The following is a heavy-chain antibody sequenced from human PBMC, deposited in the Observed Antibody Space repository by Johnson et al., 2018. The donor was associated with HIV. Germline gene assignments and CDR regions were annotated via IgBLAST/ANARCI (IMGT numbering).Heavy chain of an antibody. CDR2: MWYDGSNK. V-gene: IGHV3-33*06. D-gene: IGHD5-18*01. J-gene: IGHJ3*02. CDR1: GFTVSSNY. CDR3: AKVDTAMVNAFDI. Sequence: QVQLVESGGGVVQPGGSLRLSCAASGFTVSSNYMSWVRQAPGKGLEWVSVMWYDGSNKYYADSVKGRFTISRDNSKNTLYLQMNSLRAEDTAVYYCAKVDTAMVNAFDIWGQGTMVTVSS.